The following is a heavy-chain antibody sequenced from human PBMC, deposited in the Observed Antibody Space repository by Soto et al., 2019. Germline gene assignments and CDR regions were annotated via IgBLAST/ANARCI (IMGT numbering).Heavy chain of an antibody. J-gene: IGHJ4*02. CDR2: INPSGGST. D-gene: IGHD2-2*01. Sequence: ASVKVSCKASGYTFTSYYMHWVRQAPGQGLEWMGIINPSGGSTSYAQKFQGRVTMTRDTSTSTVYMELSSLRSEDTAVYYCAREGIVVVPAARPWVTIFGVVFDYWGQG. CDR1: GYTFTSYY. V-gene: IGHV1-46*01. CDR3: AREGIVVVPAARPWVTIFGVVFDY.